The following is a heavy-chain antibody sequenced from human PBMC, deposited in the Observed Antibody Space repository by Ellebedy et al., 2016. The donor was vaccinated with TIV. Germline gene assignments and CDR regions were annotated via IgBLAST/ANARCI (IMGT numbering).Heavy chain of an antibody. Sequence: GESLKISCAVSGFTGSSKYMAWVRQAPGKGLEWVSVIFSGGSTQYADSVRGRFTISRDDSKNTLYLQMNSLRDDDTAIYYCARGLYGSGSYIDLWGLGTLVTVSS. CDR1: GFTGSSKY. D-gene: IGHD3-10*01. CDR2: IFSGGST. CDR3: ARGLYGSGSYIDL. V-gene: IGHV3-66*01. J-gene: IGHJ4*02.